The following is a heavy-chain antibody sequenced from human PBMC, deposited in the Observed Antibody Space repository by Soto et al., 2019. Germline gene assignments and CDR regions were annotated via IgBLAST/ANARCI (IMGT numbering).Heavy chain of an antibody. CDR1: GFTFSSYA. CDR2: ISGSGGST. Sequence: PVGSLRLSCAASGFTFSSYAMSWVRQAPGKGLEWVSAISGSGGSTYYADSVKGRFTISRDNSKNTLYLQMNSLRAEDTAVYYCAKGRTYYDILTGLDYWGQGTLVTVSS. CDR3: AKGRTYYDILTGLDY. D-gene: IGHD3-9*01. V-gene: IGHV3-23*01. J-gene: IGHJ4*02.